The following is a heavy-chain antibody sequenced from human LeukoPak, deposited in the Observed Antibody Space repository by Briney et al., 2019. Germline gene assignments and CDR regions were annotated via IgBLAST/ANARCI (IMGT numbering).Heavy chain of an antibody. J-gene: IGHJ3*02. D-gene: IGHD3-22*01. CDR3: ARDRHYYYYDSSGFQGDAFDI. CDR2: ISYDGSNK. CDR1: RFTVSSNY. Sequence: PGGSLRLSCAASRFTVSSNYMSWVRQAPGKGLEWVAVISYDGSNKNYADSVKGRFTISRDNSKNTLYLQMNSLRAEDTAVYYCARDRHYYYYDSSGFQGDAFDIWGQRTMVTVSS. V-gene: IGHV3-30*03.